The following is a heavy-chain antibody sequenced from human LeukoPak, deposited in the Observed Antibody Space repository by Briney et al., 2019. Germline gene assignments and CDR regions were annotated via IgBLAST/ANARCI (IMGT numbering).Heavy chain of an antibody. Sequence: WASVKVSCKASGYTFTGYYMHWVRQAPGQGLEWMGWINPNSGGTNYAQKFRGRVTMTRDTSISTAYMELSRLRSDDTAVYYCARTVYTQTHKDYWGQGTLVTVSS. V-gene: IGHV1-2*02. D-gene: IGHD4-17*01. CDR1: GYTFTGYY. CDR3: ARTVYTQTHKDY. CDR2: INPNSGGT. J-gene: IGHJ4*02.